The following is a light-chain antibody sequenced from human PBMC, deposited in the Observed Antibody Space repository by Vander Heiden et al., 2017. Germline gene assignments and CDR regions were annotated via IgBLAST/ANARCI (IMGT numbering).Light chain of an antibody. V-gene: IGLV1-44*01. CDR1: SSNIGSNT. Sequence: QSVLTQPPSASGTPGQRVTFSCSGSSSNIGSNTVNWYQQLPGTAPKLLIYNNNQRPSGVPDRFSGSKSGTSASLAISGLQSEAEADYYCAAWDDSLNGWVFGGGTKLTVL. CDR2: NNN. J-gene: IGLJ3*02. CDR3: AAWDDSLNGWV.